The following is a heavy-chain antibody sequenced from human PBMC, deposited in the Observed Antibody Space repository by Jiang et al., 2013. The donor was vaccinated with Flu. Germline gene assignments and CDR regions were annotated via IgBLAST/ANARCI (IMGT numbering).Heavy chain of an antibody. J-gene: IGHJ4*02. Sequence: RLSCAASGFTFDDYGMTWVRQSPGRGLEWVAGTNWNGGATDYADSVKGRFTISRDNAKNSLFLQMNSLRDEDTAVYYCARRSGYSQGKFDYWGQGKLVTVSS. CDR3: ARRSGYSQGKFDY. CDR1: GFTFDDYG. V-gene: IGHV3-20*04. D-gene: IGHD5-18*01. CDR2: TNWNGGAT.